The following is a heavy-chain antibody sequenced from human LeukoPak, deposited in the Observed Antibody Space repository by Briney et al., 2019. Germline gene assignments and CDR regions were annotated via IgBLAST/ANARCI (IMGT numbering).Heavy chain of an antibody. CDR3: ARDPDSSYEWGPFDP. Sequence: SQTLSLTCAISGDSVSSNSASWNWIRQSPSRGLEWLGRTYYRSKWNSDYAVSVQSRITINPDTSKNQFSLHLNSVTPEDTAVYYCARDPDSSYEWGPFDPWGQGTLVTVFS. V-gene: IGHV6-1*01. J-gene: IGHJ5*02. CDR1: GDSVSSNSAS. CDR2: TYYRSKWNS. D-gene: IGHD1-26*01.